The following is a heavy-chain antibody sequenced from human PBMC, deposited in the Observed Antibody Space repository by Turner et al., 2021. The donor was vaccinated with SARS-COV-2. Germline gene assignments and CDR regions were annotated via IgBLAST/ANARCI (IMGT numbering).Heavy chain of an antibody. J-gene: IGHJ6*02. CDR1: GGTFSSYA. D-gene: IGHD6-19*01. Sequence: QVQLVQSGAEVKKPGSSVKVSCKASGGTFSSYAISWVRQAPGQGLEWMGRIIPILGIANYAQKFQGRVTITADKSTNTAYMELSSLRSEDTAVYYCATGVAVAGTPSRYYYYHGMDVWGQGSTVTVSS. CDR2: IIPILGIA. CDR3: ATGVAVAGTPSRYYYYHGMDV. V-gene: IGHV1-69*04.